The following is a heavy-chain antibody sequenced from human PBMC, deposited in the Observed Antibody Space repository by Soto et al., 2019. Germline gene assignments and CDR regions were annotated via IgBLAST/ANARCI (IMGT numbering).Heavy chain of an antibody. CDR2: INRDGSKK. CDR1: GFTLSAYW. J-gene: IGHJ3*02. D-gene: IGHD6-13*01. CDR3: ARYVYTGCSCLFLDAFNI. V-gene: IGHV3-7*05. Sequence: EVQLEESGGDLVQPGGSLRLSCAASGFTLSAYWMTWVRQAPGKGLEWVANINRDGSKKSYLDSVRGRFTISRDNVGNSLYLQMDSLRADDTAVYYCARYVYTGCSCLFLDAFNILGQWSMVTVSS.